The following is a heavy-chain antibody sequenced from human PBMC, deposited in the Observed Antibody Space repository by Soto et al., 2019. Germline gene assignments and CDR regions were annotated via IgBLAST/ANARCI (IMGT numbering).Heavy chain of an antibody. V-gene: IGHV3-33*01. Sequence: QVQLVESGGGVVQPGRSLRLSCAASGFTFSSYGMHWVRQAPGKGLEWVAVIWYDGSNKYYADSVKGQFTISRDNSKNTLYLQMNSLRAEETAVYYCARDRDSYARFDYWGQGTLVTVSS. J-gene: IGHJ4*02. D-gene: IGHD5-18*01. CDR1: GFTFSSYG. CDR3: ARDRDSYARFDY. CDR2: IWYDGSNK.